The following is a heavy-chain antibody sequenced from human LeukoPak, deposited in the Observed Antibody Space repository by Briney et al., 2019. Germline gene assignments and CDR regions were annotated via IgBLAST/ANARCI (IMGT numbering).Heavy chain of an antibody. CDR1: GGSFSGYY. J-gene: IGHJ6*02. V-gene: IGHV4-34*01. Sequence: SETLSLTCAVYGGSFSGYYWSWIRQPPGKGLEWIGEINHSGSTNYNPSLKSRVTISVDTSKNQFSLKLSSVTAADTAVYYCARVFGESSYYGMDVWGQGTTVTVSS. CDR2: INHSGST. D-gene: IGHD3-10*01. CDR3: ARVFGESSYYGMDV.